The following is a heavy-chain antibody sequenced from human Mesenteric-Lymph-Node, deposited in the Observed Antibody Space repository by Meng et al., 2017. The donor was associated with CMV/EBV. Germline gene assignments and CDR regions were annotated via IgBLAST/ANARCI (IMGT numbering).Heavy chain of an antibody. CDR1: GFTFSTYT. CDR3: ARLTAAGDY. J-gene: IGHJ4*02. D-gene: IGHD6-13*01. Sequence: GGSLRLSCAASGFTFSTYTMHWVRQAPGKGLEWVAVIPYDGSNKYYADSVKGRFTISRDNSKNTLYLQMNSLRAEDTAVYYCARLTAAGDYWGQGTLVTVSS. V-gene: IGHV3-30*04. CDR2: IPYDGSNK.